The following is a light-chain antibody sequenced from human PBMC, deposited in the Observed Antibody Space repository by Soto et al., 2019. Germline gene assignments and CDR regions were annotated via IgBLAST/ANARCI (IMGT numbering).Light chain of an antibody. CDR3: QQRSNWPFIT. Sequence: EIVLTQSPATLSLSPGERATLSCRASQSVSSYLAWYQQKPGQAPRPLIYDASNRATGIPARFSGSGSGTDFTLTISSLEPEDFAVYYCQQRSNWPFITFGQGTRLEIK. CDR1: QSVSSY. CDR2: DAS. V-gene: IGKV3-11*01. J-gene: IGKJ5*01.